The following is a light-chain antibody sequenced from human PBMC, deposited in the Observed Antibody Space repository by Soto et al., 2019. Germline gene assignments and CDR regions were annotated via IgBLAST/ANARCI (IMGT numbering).Light chain of an antibody. CDR3: QQLNSYFPLT. Sequence: DIQLTQSPSFLSASVGDRVTITCRASQGISSYLAWYQQKPGKAPKLLIYGASTLQSGVPSRFSGSGSGTEFSLTISSLQPEDFATYYCQQLNSYFPLTFGGGTKVEIK. V-gene: IGKV1-9*01. CDR1: QGISSY. CDR2: GAS. J-gene: IGKJ4*01.